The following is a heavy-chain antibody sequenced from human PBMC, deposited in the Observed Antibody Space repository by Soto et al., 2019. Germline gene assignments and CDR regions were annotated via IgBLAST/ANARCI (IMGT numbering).Heavy chain of an antibody. CDR2: IIPIFGTA. J-gene: IGHJ3*02. D-gene: IGHD3-22*01. V-gene: IGHV1-69*13. Sequence: SVKVSCKASGGTFSSYAISWVRQAPGQGLEWMGGIIPIFGTANYAQKFQGRVTTTADESTSTAYMELSSLGSEDTAVYYCARDRESTTYYYDSSGYPDAFDIWGQGTMVTVSS. CDR1: GGTFSSYA. CDR3: ARDRESTTYYYDSSGYPDAFDI.